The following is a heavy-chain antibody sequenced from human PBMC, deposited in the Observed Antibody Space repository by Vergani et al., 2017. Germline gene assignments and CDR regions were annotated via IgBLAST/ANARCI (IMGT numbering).Heavy chain of an antibody. Sequence: QVQLQQWGAGLLKPSETLSLTCAVYGGSFSGYYWSWIRQPPGTGLEWIGEINHSGSTNYNPSLKGRVTISVDTSKNQFALKLSSVTAADTAVYYCARGLYCVGDCYSRYFDYWGQGTLVTVSS. V-gene: IGHV4-34*01. CDR3: ARGLYCVGDCYSRYFDY. CDR1: GGSFSGYY. J-gene: IGHJ4*02. D-gene: IGHD2-21*01. CDR2: INHSGST.